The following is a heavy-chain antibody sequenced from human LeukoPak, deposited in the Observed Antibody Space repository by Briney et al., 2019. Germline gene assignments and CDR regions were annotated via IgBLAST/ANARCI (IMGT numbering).Heavy chain of an antibody. V-gene: IGHV3-53*01. Sequence: GGSLRLSCVASGFTVSSNYMSWVRQAPGKGLEWVSVIYSGGTKHYADSVKGRFTISRDNSKNTLYLQMKSLRAEDTAVFYCAGLARFLYGGFDYWGQGTLVSVSS. CDR1: GFTVSSNY. J-gene: IGHJ4*02. CDR3: AGLARFLYGGFDY. D-gene: IGHD3-16*01. CDR2: IYSGGTK.